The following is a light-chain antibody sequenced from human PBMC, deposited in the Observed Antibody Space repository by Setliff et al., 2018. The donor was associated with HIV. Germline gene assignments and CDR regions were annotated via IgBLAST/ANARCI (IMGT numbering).Light chain of an antibody. Sequence: SVLTQPPSASGTPGQRVTISCSGSSSNIGSNTVNWYQQLPGTAPKLLIYSNNQRPSGVPDRFSGSKSGTSASLAISGLQSEDEADYYCAAWDDGLNAVVFGGGTKVTVL. V-gene: IGLV1-44*01. J-gene: IGLJ2*01. CDR3: AAWDDGLNAVV. CDR1: SSNIGSNT. CDR2: SNN.